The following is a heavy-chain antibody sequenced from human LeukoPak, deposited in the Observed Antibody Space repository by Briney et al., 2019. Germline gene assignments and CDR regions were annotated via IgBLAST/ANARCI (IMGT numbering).Heavy chain of an antibody. CDR1: GGSFSGYY. Sequence: SETLSLTCAVYGGSFSGYYWSWIRQPPGKGLEWIGEINHSGSTNYNPSLKSRVTISVDTSKNQFSLKLSSVTAADTAVYYCARRVPNSSSWYSAPNWFDPWGQGTLVTVSS. D-gene: IGHD6-13*01. V-gene: IGHV4-34*01. J-gene: IGHJ5*02. CDR3: ARRVPNSSSWYSAPNWFDP. CDR2: INHSGST.